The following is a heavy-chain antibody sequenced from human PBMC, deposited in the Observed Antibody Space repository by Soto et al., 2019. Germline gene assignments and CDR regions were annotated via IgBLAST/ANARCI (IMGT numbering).Heavy chain of an antibody. J-gene: IGHJ6*02. V-gene: IGHV4-59*12. CDR2: IYYSGST. Sequence: SETLSLTCTVSGGSISSYYWSWIRQPPGKGLEWIGYIYYSGSTNYNPSLKSRVTISVDTSKNQFSLKLSSVTAADTAVYYLARGLGGYSYGYYYYYYGMDVWGQGTTVTVSS. D-gene: IGHD5-18*01. CDR3: ARGLGGYSYGYYYYYYGMDV. CDR1: GGSISSYY.